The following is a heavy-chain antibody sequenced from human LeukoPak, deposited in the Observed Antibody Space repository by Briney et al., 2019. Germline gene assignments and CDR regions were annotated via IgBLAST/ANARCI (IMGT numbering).Heavy chain of an antibody. CDR1: GFTLNDYA. Sequence: GGSLGLSCAASGFTLNDYAMHWVRQAPGKGLEWVAVISFDGNNIHYADAVKGRFTISRDTSKNTVCLQIDSLRVEDTAIYYCARGSPSDYWGQGTLVTVPP. CDR2: ISFDGNNI. CDR3: ARGSPSDY. J-gene: IGHJ4*02. V-gene: IGHV3-30*04.